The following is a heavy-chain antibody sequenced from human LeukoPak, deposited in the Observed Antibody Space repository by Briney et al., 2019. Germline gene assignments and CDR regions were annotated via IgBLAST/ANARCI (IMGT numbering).Heavy chain of an antibody. Sequence: SVKVSCKASGYTFINYDINWLRQATGQGLEWMGGIIPIFGTANYAQKFQGRVTITTDESTSTVYMELSSLRSEDTAVYYCARGDIHKYYFDYWGRRTLVTVSS. D-gene: IGHD5-12*01. V-gene: IGHV1-69*05. CDR2: IIPIFGTA. J-gene: IGHJ4*02. CDR3: ARGDIHKYYFDY. CDR1: GYTFINYD.